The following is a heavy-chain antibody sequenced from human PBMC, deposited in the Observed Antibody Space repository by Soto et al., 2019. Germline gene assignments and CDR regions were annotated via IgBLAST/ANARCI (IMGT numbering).Heavy chain of an antibody. J-gene: IGHJ4*02. D-gene: IGHD1-26*01. CDR1: GFTFSNNYG. Sequence: GVSLRLSCAASGFTFSNNYGLSWVRQARGKGLEWVSSISGSGDGISYADSVKGRFTISIDNSKNTLYLQMNSLRAEDTAIYFCAKKYRGNYHFDNWGQGTLVTV. V-gene: IGHV3-23*01. CDR2: ISGSGDGI. CDR3: AKKYRGNYHFDN.